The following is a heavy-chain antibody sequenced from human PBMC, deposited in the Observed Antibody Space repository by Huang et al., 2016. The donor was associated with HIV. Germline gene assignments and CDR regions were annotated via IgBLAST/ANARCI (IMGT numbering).Heavy chain of an antibody. CDR3: ASASIAARRWFDP. CDR1: GGSMSSYN. CDR2: IYYSGST. J-gene: IGHJ5*02. D-gene: IGHD6-6*01. Sequence: QVQLQESGPGLVKPSETLSLTCTVSGGSMSSYNWSWIRQPPGKGLEWIGYIYYSGSTNDNPSLKSRVTISVDTSKNQFSRRLSSVTAADTAVYYCASASIAARRWFDPWGQGSLVTVSS. V-gene: IGHV4-59*01.